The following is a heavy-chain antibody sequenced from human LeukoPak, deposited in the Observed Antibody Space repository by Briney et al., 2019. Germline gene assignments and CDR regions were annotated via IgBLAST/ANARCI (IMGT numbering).Heavy chain of an antibody. J-gene: IGHJ6*03. D-gene: IGHD3-10*01. Sequence: GRSLRLSCAAAASTLAKYAMDSVRQAPGRGLEWVSGIGWNGDDTGYGDSGKGRFTISRDNDKNSLYLQMSSLRAEDTALYCCAKDASYYYGSGSYGHYYYYMDVWGKGTTVTVSS. CDR1: ASTLAKYA. V-gene: IGHV3-9*01. CDR3: AKDASYYYGSGSYGHYYYYMDV. CDR2: IGWNGDDT.